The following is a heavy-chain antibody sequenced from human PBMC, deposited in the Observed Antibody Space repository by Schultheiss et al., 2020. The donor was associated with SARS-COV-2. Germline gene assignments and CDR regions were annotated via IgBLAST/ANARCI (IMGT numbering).Heavy chain of an antibody. V-gene: IGHV4-59*13. J-gene: IGHJ6*02. CDR3: ARVDLETALVGGLDV. D-gene: IGHD5-18*01. CDR1: GGSFSAYC. Sequence: SETLSLTCAVYGGSFSAYCWNWIRQSPGRGLEWIGYIYHSGGTRYHPSLKSRVTISLDTSKNQFSLKLTSVIAADTAVYYCARVDLETALVGGLDVWGQGSTVTVSS. CDR2: IYHSGGT.